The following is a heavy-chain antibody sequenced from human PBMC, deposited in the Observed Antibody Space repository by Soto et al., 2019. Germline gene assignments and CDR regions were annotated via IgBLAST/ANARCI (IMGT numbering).Heavy chain of an antibody. D-gene: IGHD2-2*01. CDR3: ATDQGVVATGMTWFDP. V-gene: IGHV4-4*07. CDR1: GASMNSYH. J-gene: IGHJ5*02. CDR2: IHSSGST. Sequence: SETLSLTCTVSGASMNSYHWSWIRQPAGKGLEWIGHIHSSGSTNYNPSLKSRVTMSVDTSKNQFSLRLMSATAADTAVYYCATDQGVVATGMTWFDPWGQGSLVTVSS.